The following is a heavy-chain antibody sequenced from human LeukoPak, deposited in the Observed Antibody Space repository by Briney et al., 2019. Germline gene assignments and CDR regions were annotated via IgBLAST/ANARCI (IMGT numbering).Heavy chain of an antibody. D-gene: IGHD6-6*01. J-gene: IGHJ3*02. V-gene: IGHV4-38-2*02. CDR1: GYFLSSGYY. CDR2: IYHSGST. CDR3: ARRKGIAARAFDI. Sequence: SETLSLACTVSGYFLSSGYYWGWIRQPPGKGLEWIGSIYHSGSTYYKSSFKSRVTISVDTSKNQFSLKLSSVTAADTAVYYCARRKGIAARAFDIWGQGTMVTVSS.